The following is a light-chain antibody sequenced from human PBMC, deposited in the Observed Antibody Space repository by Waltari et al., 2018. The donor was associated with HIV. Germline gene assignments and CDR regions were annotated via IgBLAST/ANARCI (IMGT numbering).Light chain of an antibody. J-gene: IGLJ2*01. CDR1: SSDVGGYNY. CDR3: SSYAGSNNLV. Sequence: QSALTQPPSASGSPGPSVTISCTGTSSDVGGYNYVSWYRHHPGKAPKRMIYEVSKRPSGVPDRFSGSKSGNTASLTVSGLQAEDEADYYCSSYAGSNNLVFGGGTKLTVL. CDR2: EVS. V-gene: IGLV2-8*01.